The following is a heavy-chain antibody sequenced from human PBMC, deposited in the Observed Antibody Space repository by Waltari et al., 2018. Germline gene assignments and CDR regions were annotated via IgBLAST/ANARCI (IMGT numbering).Heavy chain of an antibody. CDR3: ARTDSGSYFDY. CDR1: GRSISRRSYY. V-gene: IGHV4-39*01. Sequence: QLQLPESGPVLVKRSETLSLSCPVSGRSISRRSYYWGCILQPPGTGLEWIGSIYYSGGTYYNPSLKSRVTISVDTSKNQFSLKLSSVTAADTAVYYWARTDSGSYFDYWGQGTLVTVSS. J-gene: IGHJ4*02. D-gene: IGHD1-26*01. CDR2: IYYSGGT.